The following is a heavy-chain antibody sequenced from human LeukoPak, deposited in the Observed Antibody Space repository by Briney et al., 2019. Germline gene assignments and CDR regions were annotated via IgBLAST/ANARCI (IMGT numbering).Heavy chain of an antibody. D-gene: IGHD6-13*01. CDR1: GFTFDDYG. Sequence: GGSLRLSCAASGFTFDDYGMSWVRQAPGKGLEWVSGINWNGGSTGYADSVKGRFTISRDNAKNSLYLQMNSLGAEDTALYYCARLSYSSSWHTKITGYYYYYMDVWGKGTTVTVSS. V-gene: IGHV3-20*04. J-gene: IGHJ6*03. CDR3: ARLSYSSSWHTKITGYYYYYMDV. CDR2: INWNGGST.